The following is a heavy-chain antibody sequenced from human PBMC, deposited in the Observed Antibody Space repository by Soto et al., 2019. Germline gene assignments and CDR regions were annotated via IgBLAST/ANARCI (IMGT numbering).Heavy chain of an antibody. V-gene: IGHV3-30-3*01. Sequence: ESGGGVVQPGRSLRLSCAASGFTFSSYAMHWVRQAPGKGLEWVAVISYDGSNKYYADSVKGRFTISRDNSKNTLYLQMNSLRAEDTAVYYCARELTIFGVSPFDYWGQGTLVTVSS. D-gene: IGHD3-3*01. J-gene: IGHJ4*02. CDR1: GFTFSSYA. CDR3: ARELTIFGVSPFDY. CDR2: ISYDGSNK.